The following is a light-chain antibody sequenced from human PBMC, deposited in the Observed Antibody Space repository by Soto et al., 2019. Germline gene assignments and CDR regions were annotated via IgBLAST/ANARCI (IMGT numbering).Light chain of an antibody. CDR1: ISNIGAGYD. V-gene: IGLV1-40*01. CDR2: GNT. J-gene: IGLJ2*01. Sequence: QSVLTQPPSVSGAPGQRVTISCTGSISNIGAGYDVQWYQQLPGAAPRLLIFGNTNRPSGVPDRFSGSRSGTSASLAISGLQAEDEGDYYCQSYDISLSVSVVFGGGTKLTVL. CDR3: QSYDISLSVSVV.